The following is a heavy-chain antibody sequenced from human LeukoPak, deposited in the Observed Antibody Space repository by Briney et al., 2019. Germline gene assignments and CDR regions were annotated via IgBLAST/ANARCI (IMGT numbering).Heavy chain of an antibody. CDR3: AKEKKPYWYFDP. CDR2: ITWDGGST. V-gene: IGHV3-43*01. J-gene: IGHJ2*01. Sequence: GGSLRLSCAASGFTFDDYTMHWVRQPPGKSLQWVSLITWDGGSTHYADSVKGRFTISRDNSKNSLYLQMNSLRTEDTALYFCAKEKKPYWYFDPWGRGTLVTVSS. CDR1: GFTFDDYT.